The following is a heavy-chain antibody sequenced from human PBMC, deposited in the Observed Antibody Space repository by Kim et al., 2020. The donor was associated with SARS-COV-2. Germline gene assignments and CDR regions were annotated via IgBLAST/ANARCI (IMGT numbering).Heavy chain of an antibody. CDR2: INTDGSRS. J-gene: IGHJ4*02. CDR1: GFTLSSYW. CDR3: ARPERGGYDY. D-gene: IGHD1-1*01. Sequence: GGSLRLSCAASGFTLSSYWMHWVRQAPGKGLVWVSRINTDGSRSDCADSVKGRFTISRDNAKNTLYLEMNILRVEDTAVYYCARPERGGYDYWGQVTLFT. V-gene: IGHV3-74*01.